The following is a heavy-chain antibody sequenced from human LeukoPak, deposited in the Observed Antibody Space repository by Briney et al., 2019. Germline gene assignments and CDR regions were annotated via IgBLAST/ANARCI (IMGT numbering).Heavy chain of an antibody. V-gene: IGHV3-21*01. D-gene: IGHD3-10*01. Sequence: GGSLRLSCAASGFTFSSYTMNWVRQAPGKGLEWVSCISESSTYKYYADSLKGRFTISRDNAKKLLYLQMNSLRAEDTAVYYCVRDGHTGIYYGREFSRPYYGMDVWGQGTTVTVSS. J-gene: IGHJ6*02. CDR2: ISESSTYK. CDR3: VRDGHTGIYYGREFSRPYYGMDV. CDR1: GFTFSSYT.